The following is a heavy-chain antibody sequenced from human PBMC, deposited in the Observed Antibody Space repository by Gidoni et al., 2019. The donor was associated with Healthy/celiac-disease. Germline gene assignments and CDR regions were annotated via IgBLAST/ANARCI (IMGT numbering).Heavy chain of an antibody. Sequence: VQPGGSLKLSCAPSGFTFSGSAMHWVRQVSGKGLEWVGRIRSKANSYATAYAASVKGRSTISRDDSKNTAYLQMNSLKTEDTAVYYCTRAPGKGYYYYGMDVWGQGTTVTVSS. CDR1: GFTFSGSA. V-gene: IGHV3-73*01. CDR2: IRSKANSYAT. CDR3: TRAPGKGYYYYGMDV. D-gene: IGHD1-1*01. J-gene: IGHJ6*02.